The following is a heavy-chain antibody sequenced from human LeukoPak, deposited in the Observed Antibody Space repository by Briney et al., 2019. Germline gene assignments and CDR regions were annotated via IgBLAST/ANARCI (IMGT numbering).Heavy chain of an antibody. CDR3: AAYSSSSRPYYFDY. Sequence: PGGSLRLSCAASGFTFSSYAMSWVRQAPGRGLEWVSAISGSGGSTYYADSVKGRFTISRDNSKNTLYLQMNSLRAEDTAVYYCAAYSSSSRPYYFDYWGQGTLVTVSS. CDR2: ISGSGGST. D-gene: IGHD6-6*01. V-gene: IGHV3-23*01. CDR1: GFTFSSYA. J-gene: IGHJ4*02.